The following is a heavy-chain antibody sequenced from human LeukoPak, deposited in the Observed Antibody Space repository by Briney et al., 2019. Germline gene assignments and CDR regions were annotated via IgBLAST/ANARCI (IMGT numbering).Heavy chain of an antibody. J-gene: IGHJ6*01. D-gene: IGHD3-22*01. CDR1: GGSITGSSYH. Sequence: SETLSLTCAVSGGSITGSSYHWAWIRQSPGKGLEWIGSINYSGSTYYNPSLKSRVIIFVDTSKKQFSLRLTSVSAADTAVYYCARHVATSMIQYFYGMDVWGQGTSVTVSS. CDR3: ARHVATSMIQYFYGMDV. V-gene: IGHV4-39*01. CDR2: INYSGST.